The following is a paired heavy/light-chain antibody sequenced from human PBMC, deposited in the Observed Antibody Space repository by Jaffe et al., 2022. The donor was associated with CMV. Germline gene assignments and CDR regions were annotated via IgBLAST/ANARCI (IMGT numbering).Heavy chain of an antibody. CDR1: GYRFTAYY. Sequence: QVQLVQSGAEVKRPGASLRVSCKASGYRFTAYYIQWVRRAPGQGLEWMGIINSSGGTTGYAQKFQDRVTITRDTSTSTVYMEVSSLRSEDTAVYYCARSQYYVTTDYNGLDVWGQGTTVTVSS. V-gene: IGHV1-46*01. D-gene: IGHD3-3*01. J-gene: IGHJ6*02. CDR2: INSSGGTT. CDR3: ARSQYYVTTDYNGLDV.
Light chain of an antibody. CDR2: GNN. V-gene: IGLV1-40*01. Sequence: QPVLTQPPSMSGAPGQRVTISCTGTRSNIGAGYDVHWYQQVPGKAPKLLLYGNNNRPSGVPDRFSGAKSGTSASLAIAGLQPEDEADYFCHSYDSSLTVLFGGGTKLTVL. CDR3: HSYDSSLTVL. J-gene: IGLJ2*01. CDR1: RSNIGAGYD.